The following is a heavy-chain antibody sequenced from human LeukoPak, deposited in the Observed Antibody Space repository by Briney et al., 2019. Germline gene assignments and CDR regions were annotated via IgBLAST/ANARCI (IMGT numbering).Heavy chain of an antibody. CDR1: GYSFTSYG. CDR2: ISTYDGNA. J-gene: IGHJ4*02. CDR3: ARAPSGFTYGPGDH. D-gene: IGHD5-18*01. V-gene: IGHV1-18*01. Sequence: ASVKVSCKASGYSFTSYGITWVRQAPGQGLEWMGWISTYDGNANYAQKLQGRVTMTTDTSTITAYMELRSLRSDDTAVYYCARAPSGFTYGPGDHWGQGALVTVSS.